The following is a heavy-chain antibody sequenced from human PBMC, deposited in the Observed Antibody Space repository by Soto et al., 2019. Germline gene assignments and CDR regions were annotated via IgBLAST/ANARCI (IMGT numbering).Heavy chain of an antibody. J-gene: IGHJ5*02. Sequence: GESLKISCKASGYSFTSYWIAWVRQTPGKGLEWMGISNPGNSDTRYSTSFQGQVTISADWPSGTTYLQLSSLKASDSGTYYCARSHTGSYFDVYSWFDPWGQGTQVTVSS. CDR1: GYSFTSYW. CDR3: ARSHTGSYFDVYSWFDP. D-gene: IGHD1-26*01. V-gene: IGHV5-51*04. CDR2: SNPGNSDT.